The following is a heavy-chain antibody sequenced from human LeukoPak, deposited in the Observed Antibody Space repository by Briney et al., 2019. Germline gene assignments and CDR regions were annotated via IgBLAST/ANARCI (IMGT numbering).Heavy chain of an antibody. Sequence: GASVKVSCKASGYTFTSYDINWVRQATGQGLEWMGWRNPNSGNTGYAQKFQGRVTMTRNTSISTAYMELSSLRSEDTAVYYCARAPPRTPDAFDIWGQGTMVTVSS. V-gene: IGHV1-8*01. D-gene: IGHD1-1*01. CDR2: RNPNSGNT. CDR3: ARAPPRTPDAFDI. J-gene: IGHJ3*02. CDR1: GYTFTSYD.